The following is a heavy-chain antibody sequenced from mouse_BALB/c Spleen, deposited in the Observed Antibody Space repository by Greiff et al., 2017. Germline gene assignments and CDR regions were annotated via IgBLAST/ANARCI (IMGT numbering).Heavy chain of an antibody. CDR3: ARSTGGSYWYFDV. J-gene: IGHJ1*01. D-gene: IGHD4-1*01. Sequence: EVKLQQSGPELVKPGASVKMSCKASGYTFTSYVMHWVKQKPGQGLEWIGYINPYNDGTKYNEKFKGKATLTSDKSSSTAYMELSSLTSEDSAVYYCARSTGGSYWYFDVWGAGTTVTVSS. CDR1: GYTFTSYV. V-gene: IGHV1-14*01. CDR2: INPYNDGT.